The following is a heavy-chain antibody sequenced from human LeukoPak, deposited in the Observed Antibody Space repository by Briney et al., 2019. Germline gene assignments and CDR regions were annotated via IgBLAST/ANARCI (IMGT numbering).Heavy chain of an antibody. CDR3: ARVAHCSGGSCYSFIFDI. V-gene: IGHV4-31*03. CDR2: IYYSGST. D-gene: IGHD2-15*01. CDR1: GGSISSTSYY. Sequence: PSETLSLTCTVSGGSISSTSYYWGWIRQPPGKGLEWIGYIYYSGSTYYNPSLKSRVTISVDTSKNQFSLKLSSVTAADTAVYYCARVAHCSGGSCYSFIFDIWGQGTMVTVSS. J-gene: IGHJ3*02.